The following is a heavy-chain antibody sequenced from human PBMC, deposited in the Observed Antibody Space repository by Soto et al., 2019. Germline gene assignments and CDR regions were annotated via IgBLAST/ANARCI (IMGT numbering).Heavy chain of an antibody. Sequence: ASVKVSCKASGYTFTGYYMHWVRQAPGQGLEWKGWINPNSGGTNYAQKFHGWVTMTRDTSISTAYMELGRLRSDDTAVYYCARATTTYDILTGYYLGPYYYYGMDVWGQGTTVTVSS. CDR3: ARATTTYDILTGYYLGPYYYYGMDV. CDR1: GYTFTGYY. J-gene: IGHJ6*02. V-gene: IGHV1-2*04. D-gene: IGHD3-9*01. CDR2: INPNSGGT.